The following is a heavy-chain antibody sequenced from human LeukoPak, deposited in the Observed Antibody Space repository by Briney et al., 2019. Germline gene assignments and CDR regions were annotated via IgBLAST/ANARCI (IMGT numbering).Heavy chain of an antibody. Sequence: PGRSLTLSSAASGLMFSTYSMNWDRQAPGKGLEWVSSISSSSSYIYYADSVRGRFTSYRDNGKNSMYLHMHSLSDEDMAVYYCASIKVAPAEFDYWGQGTLVTVSS. CDR1: GLMFSTYS. CDR3: ASIKVAPAEFDY. CDR2: ISSSSSYI. V-gene: IGHV3-21*01. D-gene: IGHD1-14*01. J-gene: IGHJ4*02.